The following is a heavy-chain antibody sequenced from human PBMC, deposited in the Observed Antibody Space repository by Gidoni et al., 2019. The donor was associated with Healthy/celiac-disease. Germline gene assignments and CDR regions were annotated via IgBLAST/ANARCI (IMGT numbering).Heavy chain of an antibody. V-gene: IGHV3-30-3*01. CDR3: AREEGVVPAAIPGAFDY. D-gene: IGHD2-2*01. J-gene: IGHJ4*02. Sequence: QVQLVESGGGVVQPGRSLRLSCAASGFTFSSYAMPWVRQAPGKGLEWVAVISYDGSNKDHADSVKGRFTISRDNSKNTLYLQMNSLRAEDTAVYYCAREEGVVPAAIPGAFDYWGQGTLVTVSS. CDR2: ISYDGSNK. CDR1: GFTFSSYA.